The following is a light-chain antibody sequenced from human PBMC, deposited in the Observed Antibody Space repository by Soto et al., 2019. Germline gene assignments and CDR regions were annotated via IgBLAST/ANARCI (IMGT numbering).Light chain of an antibody. CDR2: GAS. J-gene: IGKJ1*01. CDR3: QQYSQSRPWK. Sequence: EIVLTPSPGTLSLSPGERATLSCSDSQSISSSHLAWYQQKPGQAPRLLIYGASSRATGVPDRFSGSGSGTEFTVTISRLEREVFAGYSCQQYSQSRPWKFGHGTKVEIK. V-gene: IGKV3-20*01. CDR1: QSISSSH.